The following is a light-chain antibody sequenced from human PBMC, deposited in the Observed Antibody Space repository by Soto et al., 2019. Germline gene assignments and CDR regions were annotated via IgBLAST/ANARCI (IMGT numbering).Light chain of an antibody. CDR3: QQYNNWPQT. CDR2: GAS. J-gene: IGKJ2*01. Sequence: EIVMTQSPVTLSVSPGVRATLSCRASQSVSSKLAWYQQKPGQAPRLLIYGASTRPTGIPARFSGSGSGTEFTLSISSLQSEDFAVYYCQQYNNWPQTFGQGTKLEIK. V-gene: IGKV3-15*01. CDR1: QSVSSK.